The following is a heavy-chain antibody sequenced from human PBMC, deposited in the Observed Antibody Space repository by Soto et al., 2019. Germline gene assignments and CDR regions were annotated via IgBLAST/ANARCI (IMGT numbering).Heavy chain of an antibody. CDR3: TGITWFRGMDV. D-gene: IGHD3-10*01. J-gene: IGHJ6*01. CDR2: TYYKSKWNN. CDR1: GYSVSSNIAG. V-gene: IGHV6-1*01. Sequence: SQALSVTCVISGYSVSSNIAGWNWIRQSPSRGLEWLGRTYYKSKWNNDYALSVKSRITINPDTYKNQFSLHLYSVTPEDTAVYYCTGITWFRGMDVWGQGTPVTVS.